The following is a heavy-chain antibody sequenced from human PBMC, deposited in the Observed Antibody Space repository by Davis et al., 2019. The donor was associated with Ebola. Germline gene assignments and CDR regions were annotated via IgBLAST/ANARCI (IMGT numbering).Heavy chain of an antibody. CDR3: ASLYYDLYYYGMDV. Sequence: MPGGSLRLSCTVSGGSISSYYWSWIRQPPGKGLEWIGYIYYSGSTNYNPSLKSRVTISVDTSKNQFPLKLSSVTAADTAVYYCASLYYDLYYYGMDVWGQGTTLTVSS. J-gene: IGHJ6*02. D-gene: IGHD3-3*01. CDR2: IYYSGST. V-gene: IGHV4-59*13. CDR1: GGSISSYY.